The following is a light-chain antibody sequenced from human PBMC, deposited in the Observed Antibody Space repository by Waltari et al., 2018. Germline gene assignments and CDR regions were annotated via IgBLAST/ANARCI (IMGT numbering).Light chain of an antibody. Sequence: DIVMTQSPLSLPVTPGEPASISCRSSQSLLYSNGYNYLEWYLQKPGQSPQLLIYLGSNRASGVPDRFSGSGSGTDFTLKISRVEAEDVGVYYCMQALQTPRTFGQGTKLEIK. V-gene: IGKV2-28*01. CDR3: MQALQTPRT. CDR2: LGS. J-gene: IGKJ2*01. CDR1: QSLLYSNGYNY.